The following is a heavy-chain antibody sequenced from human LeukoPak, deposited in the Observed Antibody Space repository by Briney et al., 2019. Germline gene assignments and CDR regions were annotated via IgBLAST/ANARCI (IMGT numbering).Heavy chain of an antibody. CDR3: ARGYDFWSYYLIT. J-gene: IGHJ4*02. Sequence: KSGGSLRLSCAASGFTFSDSYLTWIRQAPGKGLEWVSYINNGGGPIHYADSVKGRFTISWDNAKKSLYLQMNSLRAEDTAVYYCARGYDFWSYYLITRGQGTLVTVSS. D-gene: IGHD3-3*01. CDR1: GFTFSDSY. V-gene: IGHV3-11*01. CDR2: INNGGGPI.